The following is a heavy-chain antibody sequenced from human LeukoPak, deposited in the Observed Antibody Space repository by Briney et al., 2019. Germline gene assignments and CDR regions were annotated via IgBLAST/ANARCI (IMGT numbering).Heavy chain of an antibody. Sequence: ASVKVSCKASGGTFSSYAISWVRQAPGQGLEWMGGIIPIFGTANYAQKFQGRVTITADKSTSTVYMELSSLRSGDTAVYYCARDTTTVTTHYIHWFDPWGQGTLVTVSS. V-gene: IGHV1-69*06. D-gene: IGHD4-17*01. CDR1: GGTFSSYA. CDR3: ARDTTTVTTHYIHWFDP. CDR2: IIPIFGTA. J-gene: IGHJ5*02.